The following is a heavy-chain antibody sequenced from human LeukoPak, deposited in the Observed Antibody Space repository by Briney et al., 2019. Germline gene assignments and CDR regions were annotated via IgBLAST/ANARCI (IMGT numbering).Heavy chain of an antibody. Sequence: GASVKVSCKASGYTFTGYYMHWVRQAPGQGLEWMGWINPNSGGTNYAQKFQGRVTMTRDTSISTAYMELSRLRSDDTAVYYCARDAAAAGTYYYYMDVWGKGTTVTVSS. D-gene: IGHD6-13*01. CDR3: ARDAAAAGTYYYYMDV. V-gene: IGHV1-2*02. CDR1: GYTFTGYY. CDR2: INPNSGGT. J-gene: IGHJ6*03.